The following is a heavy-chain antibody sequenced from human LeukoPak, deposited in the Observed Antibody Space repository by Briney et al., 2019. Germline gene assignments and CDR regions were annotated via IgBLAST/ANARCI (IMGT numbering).Heavy chain of an antibody. V-gene: IGHV4-39*07. J-gene: IGHJ5*02. CDR2: IYYSGST. CDR3: ARREGYSYDNWFDP. CDR1: GGSISSYY. D-gene: IGHD5-18*01. Sequence: SETLSLTCTVSGGSISSYYWGWIRQPPGKGLEWIGSIYYSGSTYYNPSLKSRVTISVDTSKNQFSLKLSSVTAADTAVYYCARREGYSYDNWFDPWGQGTLVTVSS.